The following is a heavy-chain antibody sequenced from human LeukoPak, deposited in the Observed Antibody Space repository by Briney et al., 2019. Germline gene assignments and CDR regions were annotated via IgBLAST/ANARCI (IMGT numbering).Heavy chain of an antibody. V-gene: IGHV3-21*01. CDR1: GFTFSSYG. CDR3: AREGYYDILTGYYLVNWFDP. Sequence: GGSLRLSCAASGFTFSSYGMHWVRQAPGKGLEWVSSISSSSSYIYYADSVKGRFTISRDNAKNSLYLQMNSLRAEDTAVYYCAREGYYDILTGYYLVNWFDPWGQGTLVTVSS. CDR2: ISSSSSYI. J-gene: IGHJ5*02. D-gene: IGHD3-9*01.